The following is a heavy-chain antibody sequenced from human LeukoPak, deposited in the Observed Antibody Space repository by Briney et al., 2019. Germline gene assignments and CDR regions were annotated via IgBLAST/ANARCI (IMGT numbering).Heavy chain of an antibody. J-gene: IGHJ4*02. V-gene: IGHV3-30*18. CDR2: ISYDGSNK. CDR3: AKDRAGRRTVTTKYYFDY. D-gene: IGHD4-17*01. CDR1: GFTFSSYG. Sequence: PGRSLRLSCAASGFTFSSYGMHWVRQAPGKGLEWVAVISYDGSNKYYADSVKGRFTISRDNSKNTLYLQMNSLRAEDTAVCYCAKDRAGRRTVTTKYYFDYWGQGTLVTVSS.